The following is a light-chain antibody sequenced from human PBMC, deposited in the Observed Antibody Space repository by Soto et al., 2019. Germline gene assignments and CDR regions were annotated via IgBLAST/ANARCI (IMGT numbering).Light chain of an antibody. Sequence: DIVLTQSPGTLSLSPGGRATLSCRASQTVPSNYLAWYQQKPGQAPRLLIYDASNRATGIPDRFSGGGSGTDFTLTISRLEPEDFAMYYCQQYGRSRWTFGQGTKVDIK. CDR1: QTVPSNY. CDR2: DAS. V-gene: IGKV3-20*01. J-gene: IGKJ1*01. CDR3: QQYGRSRWT.